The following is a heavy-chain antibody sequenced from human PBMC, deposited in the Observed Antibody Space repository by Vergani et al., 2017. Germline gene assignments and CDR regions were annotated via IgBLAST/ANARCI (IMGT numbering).Heavy chain of an antibody. D-gene: IGHD4-23*01. CDR3: AGITTVVTPTDY. CDR2: ISSSSSYI. V-gene: IGHV3-21*01. J-gene: IGHJ4*02. CDR1: GFTFSSYS. Sequence: EVQLVESGGGLVKPGGSLRLSCAASGFTFSSYSMNWVRQAPGKGLEWVSSISSSSSYIYYADSVKGRFTISRDNAKNSLYLQMNSLRAEDTAVYYCAGITTVVTPTDYWGQGTLVTVSS.